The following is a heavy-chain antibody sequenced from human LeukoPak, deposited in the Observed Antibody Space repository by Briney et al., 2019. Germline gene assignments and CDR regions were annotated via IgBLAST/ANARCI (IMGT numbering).Heavy chain of an antibody. CDR2: ISSSSSYI. J-gene: IGHJ5*02. Sequence: GGSLRLSCVVSGFTFSTYSMNWVRQAPGKGLEWVSSISSSSSYIYYADSVKGRFTISRDNAKNSLYLQMNSLRAEDTAVYYCASLGPLNWFDPWGQGTLVTVSS. CDR3: ASLGPLNWFDP. CDR1: GFTFSTYS. V-gene: IGHV3-21*01.